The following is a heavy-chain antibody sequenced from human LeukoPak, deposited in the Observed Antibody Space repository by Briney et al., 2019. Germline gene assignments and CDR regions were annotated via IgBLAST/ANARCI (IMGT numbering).Heavy chain of an antibody. V-gene: IGHV3-30*18. D-gene: IGHD3-22*01. CDR1: GFTFSSYA. Sequence: GGSLRLSCAASGFTFSSYAMSWVRQAPGKGLEWVAVISYDGSNKYYADSVKGRFTISRDNSKSTLYLQMNSLRAEDTAVYYCAKGGDSSGYYPFDYWGQGTLVTVSS. J-gene: IGHJ4*02. CDR2: ISYDGSNK. CDR3: AKGGDSSGYYPFDY.